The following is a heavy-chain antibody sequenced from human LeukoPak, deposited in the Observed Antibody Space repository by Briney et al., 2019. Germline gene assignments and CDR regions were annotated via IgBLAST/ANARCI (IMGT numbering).Heavy chain of an antibody. CDR2: IYHSGST. V-gene: IGHV4-38-2*01. D-gene: IGHD1-26*01. Sequence: TSETLSLTCAVCGYSISSGYYWGWIRPPPGKGLEGIGSIYHSGSTYYNPSLKSRVTISVDTSKNQFSLKLSSVTAADTAVYYCARLSGSYRELVRPLDYWGQGTLVTVSS. CDR1: GYSISSGYY. CDR3: ARLSGSYRELVRPLDY. J-gene: IGHJ4*02.